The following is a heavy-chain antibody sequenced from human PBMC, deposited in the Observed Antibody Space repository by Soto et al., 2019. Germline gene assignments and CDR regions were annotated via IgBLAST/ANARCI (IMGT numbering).Heavy chain of an antibody. D-gene: IGHD4-17*01. CDR1: GGSFSGYY. CDR3: ARGYGDYVGQGPDY. J-gene: IGHJ4*02. CDR2: INHSGST. Sequence: QVQLQQWGAGLLKPSETLSLTCAVYGGSFSGYYWSWIRQPPGKGLEWIGEINHSGSTNYNPSLKSRVTISVDTSKNQFSLKLSSVTAADTAVYYCARGYGDYVGQGPDYWGQGTLVTVSS. V-gene: IGHV4-34*01.